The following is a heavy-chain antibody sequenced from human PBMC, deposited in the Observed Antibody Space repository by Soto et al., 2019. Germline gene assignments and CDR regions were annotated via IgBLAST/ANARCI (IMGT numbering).Heavy chain of an antibody. J-gene: IGHJ4*02. CDR3: ARDKSPYSSGWHNRHFDY. CDR2: ISYDGSNK. Sequence: QVQLVESGGGVVQPGRSLRLSCAASGFTFSTYAMHWVRQAPGKGLEWVAVISYDGSNKYYADSVKGRFTISRDNSKNTXFLQMNSLRAEDTAVYSCARDKSPYSSGWHNRHFDYWGQGTLVTVSS. D-gene: IGHD6-19*01. CDR1: GFTFSTYA. V-gene: IGHV3-30-3*01.